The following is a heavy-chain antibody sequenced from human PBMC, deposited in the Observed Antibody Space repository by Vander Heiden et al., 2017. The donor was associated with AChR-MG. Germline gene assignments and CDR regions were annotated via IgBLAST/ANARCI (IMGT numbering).Heavy chain of an antibody. CDR1: GFTFSSYE. D-gene: IGHD5-18*01. J-gene: IGHJ4*02. CDR2: ISSSGSTI. V-gene: IGHV3-48*03. CDR3: AIVPGRYSYGYGAY. Sequence: EVQLVESGGGLVQPGGSLRLSCAASGFTFSSYEMNWVRQAPGKGLEWVSYISSSGSTIYYADSVKGRFTISRDNAKNALYLQMKRMRAEDTAVYYYAIVPGRYSYGYGAYWGQGTMVTVSS.